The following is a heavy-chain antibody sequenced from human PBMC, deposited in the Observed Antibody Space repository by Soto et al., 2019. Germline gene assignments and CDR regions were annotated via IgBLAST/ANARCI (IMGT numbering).Heavy chain of an antibody. CDR1: GFTFTSSA. CDR3: AADKPVIVGATRYYFDY. CDR2: IVVGSGNT. V-gene: IGHV1-58*01. Sequence: ASVKVSCKASGFTFTSSAVQWVRQARGQRLEWIGWIVVGSGNTNYAQKFQERVTITRDMSTSTAYMELSSLRSEDTAVYYCAADKPVIVGATRYYFDYWGQGTLVTVSS. D-gene: IGHD1-26*01. J-gene: IGHJ4*02.